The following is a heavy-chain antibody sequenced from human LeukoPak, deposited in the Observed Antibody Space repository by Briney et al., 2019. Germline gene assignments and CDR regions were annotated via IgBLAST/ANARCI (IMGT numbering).Heavy chain of an antibody. Sequence: SVKVSCKASGGTFSSYAISWVRQAPGQGLEWMGGIIPIFGTANYAQKFQGRVTITADESTSTAYMELSSLRSEDTAVYYCATQGGGLLRSFFDYWGQGTLVTVSS. D-gene: IGHD1-26*01. CDR3: ATQGGGLLRSFFDY. CDR1: GGTFSSYA. V-gene: IGHV1-69*13. CDR2: IIPIFGTA. J-gene: IGHJ4*02.